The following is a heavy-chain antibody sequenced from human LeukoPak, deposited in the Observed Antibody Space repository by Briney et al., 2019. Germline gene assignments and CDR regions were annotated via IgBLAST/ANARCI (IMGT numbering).Heavy chain of an antibody. Sequence: SETLSLTCTVSGGSISSYYWSWIRQPPGKGLEWIGYIYYSGSTNYNPSLKSRVTISVDTSKNQFSLKLSSVTAADTAVYFCARQEFGGVDYWGQGTLVTVSS. D-gene: IGHD3-16*01. CDR1: GGSISSYY. CDR2: IYYSGST. CDR3: ARQEFGGVDY. V-gene: IGHV4-59*08. J-gene: IGHJ4*02.